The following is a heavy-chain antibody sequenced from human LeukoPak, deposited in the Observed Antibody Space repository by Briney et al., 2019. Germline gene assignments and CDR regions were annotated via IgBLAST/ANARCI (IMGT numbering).Heavy chain of an antibody. CDR1: GFTFNTAW. Sequence: GGSLRLSCAASGFTFNTAWMAWVRQAPGKGLEWVANIKKDGSETYYVDSAKGRFTISRDNAKNSLYLQMDSLRVEDTAIYHCSKSLDYWGQGILVTVSS. CDR2: IKKDGSET. V-gene: IGHV3-7*01. CDR3: SKSLDY. J-gene: IGHJ4*02.